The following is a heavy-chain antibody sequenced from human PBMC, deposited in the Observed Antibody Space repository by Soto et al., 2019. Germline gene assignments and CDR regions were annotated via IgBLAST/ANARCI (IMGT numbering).Heavy chain of an antibody. CDR1: GYTFTSYD. CDR2: TNPNSGNT. D-gene: IGHD3-10*01. CDR3: ARASRILLWFGELSPFDY. Sequence: ASVKVSCKASGYTFTSYDINWVRQATGQGLEWMGWTNPNSGNTGYAQKFQGRVTMTRNTSISTAYMELSSLRSEDTAVYYCARASRILLWFGELSPFDYWGQGTLVTVSS. V-gene: IGHV1-8*01. J-gene: IGHJ4*02.